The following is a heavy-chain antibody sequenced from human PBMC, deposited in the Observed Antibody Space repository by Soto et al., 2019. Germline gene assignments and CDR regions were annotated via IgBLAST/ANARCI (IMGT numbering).Heavy chain of an antibody. CDR1: GFTFSSYA. D-gene: IGHD4-17*01. CDR3: ARADYGGDYFDY. CDR2: ISYDGSNK. J-gene: IGHJ4*02. Sequence: QVQLVESGGGVVQPGRSLRLSCAASGFTFSSYAMHWVRQAPGKGLEWVAVISYDGSNKYYADSVKGRFTISRDSSKNTLYVQMNSLRADDTAVYYCARADYGGDYFDYWGQGTLVTVSS. V-gene: IGHV3-30-3*01.